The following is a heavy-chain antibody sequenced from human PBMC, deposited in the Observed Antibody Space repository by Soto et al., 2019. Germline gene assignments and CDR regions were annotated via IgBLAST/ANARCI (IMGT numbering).Heavy chain of an antibody. CDR3: ARSSGWSPVDY. V-gene: IGHV1-18*01. D-gene: IGHD6-19*01. Sequence: GASVKVSCKASGYTFTSYGISWVRQAPGQGLDWMGWISGNSGNTKYAQNFQGRVTMTTDTSTTTAYMELRGLRSDDTAVYYCARSSGWSPVDYWGQGTLVTVSS. CDR1: GYTFTSYG. CDR2: ISGNSGNT. J-gene: IGHJ4*02.